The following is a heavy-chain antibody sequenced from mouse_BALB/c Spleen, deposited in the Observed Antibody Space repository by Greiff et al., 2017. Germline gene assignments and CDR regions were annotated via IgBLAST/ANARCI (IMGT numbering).Heavy chain of an antibody. CDR1: GYTFTDYY. J-gene: IGHJ4*01. V-gene: IGHV1-26*01. D-gene: IGHD1-1*01. CDR2: INPNNGDT. Sequence: VQLQQSGPELVKPGASVKMSCKASGYTFTDYYMKWVKQSHGKSREWIGDINPNNGDTFYNQKFKGKATLTVDKSSSTAYMQRNSLTSEDSAVYYCARSTVVATEAMDYWGQGTSVTVSS. CDR3: ARSTVVATEAMDY.